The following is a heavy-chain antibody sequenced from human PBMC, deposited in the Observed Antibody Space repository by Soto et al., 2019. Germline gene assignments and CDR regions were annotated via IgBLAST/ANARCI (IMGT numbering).Heavy chain of an antibody. Sequence: EVQLLESGGGLVQPGGSLRLSCAASGFTFSSYAMSWVRQAPGKGLEWVSVISGSGDSTYYADSVKGRFTISRDNSKNTLYLQMNSLRAAGTAVYYCAKRTSGWYFDYWGQGTLVTVSS. CDR2: ISGSGDST. D-gene: IGHD6-19*01. CDR1: GFTFSSYA. V-gene: IGHV3-23*01. J-gene: IGHJ4*02. CDR3: AKRTSGWYFDY.